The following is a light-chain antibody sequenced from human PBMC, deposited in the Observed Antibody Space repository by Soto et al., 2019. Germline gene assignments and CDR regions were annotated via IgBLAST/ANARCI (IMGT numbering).Light chain of an antibody. CDR1: LGISNS. V-gene: IGKV1-27*01. J-gene: IGKJ1*01. CDR3: QKYDNVPWT. Sequence: DIQMTQSPSSLSASVGDRVTITCRASLGISNSLAWYQQKPGTVPKLLIYAASTLHSGASSRFSGSGSGTDFTLTISSLQPEDVATYYCQKYDNVPWTFGQGTKVEIK. CDR2: AAS.